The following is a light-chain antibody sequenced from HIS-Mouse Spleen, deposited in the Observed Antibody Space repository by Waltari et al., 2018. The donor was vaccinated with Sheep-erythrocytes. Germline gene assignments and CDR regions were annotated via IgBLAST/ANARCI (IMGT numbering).Light chain of an antibody. Sequence: VSGAPGQRVTISCTGSSSNIGAGYDVHWYQQLPGTAPKLLIYGNSNRPSGVPDRFSGSKSGTSASLAITGLQAEDEADYYCQSYDSSLSAVVFGGGTKLTVL. J-gene: IGLJ2*01. CDR3: QSYDSSLSAVV. V-gene: IGLV1-40*01. CDR2: GNS. CDR1: SSNIGAGYD.